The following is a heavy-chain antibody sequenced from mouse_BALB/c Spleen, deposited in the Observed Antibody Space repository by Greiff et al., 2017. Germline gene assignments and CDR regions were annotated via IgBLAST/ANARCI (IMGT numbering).Heavy chain of an antibody. CDR2: IYPYNGGT. CDR1: GYTFTDYN. CDR3: ARRGSYWYFDV. J-gene: IGHJ1*01. D-gene: IGHD1-1*01. V-gene: IGHV1S29*02. Sequence: EVMLVESGPELVKPGASVKISCKASGYTFTDYNMHWVKQSHGKSLEWIGYIYPYNGGTGYNQKFKSKATLTVDNSSSTAYMELRSLTSEDSAVYYCARRGSYWYFDVWGAGTTVTVSS.